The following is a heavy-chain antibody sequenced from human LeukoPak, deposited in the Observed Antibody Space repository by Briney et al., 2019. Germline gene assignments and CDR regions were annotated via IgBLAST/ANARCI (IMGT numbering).Heavy chain of an antibody. V-gene: IGHV1-2*02. Sequence: ASVKVSCKASGYTLTGYYMHWVRQAPAQGLEWMGWINPYRGYTNYARQFQGRVTMTREPSISTAYMALSRLRSDDNARYYCAASTFGYFYDSSGSPVAFYIWGPGTTVSV. J-gene: IGHJ3*02. CDR1: GYTLTGYY. D-gene: IGHD3-22*01. CDR2: INPYRGYT. CDR3: AASTFGYFYDSSGSPVAFYI.